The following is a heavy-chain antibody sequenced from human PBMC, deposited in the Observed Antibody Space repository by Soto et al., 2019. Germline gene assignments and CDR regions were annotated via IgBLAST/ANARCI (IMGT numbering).Heavy chain of an antibody. V-gene: IGHV5-51*01. CDR3: ARNYCFDY. CDR1: GYGFTSYW. J-gene: IGHJ4*02. CDR2: IYPSDSDT. Sequence: GESLKLSCKGSGYGFTSYWIGWVRQMPGKGLEWVGIIYPSDSDTRYSPSFQGQVTISADKSISTAYLQWTSLKASDTAMYYCARNYCFDYWGQGTLVTVSS.